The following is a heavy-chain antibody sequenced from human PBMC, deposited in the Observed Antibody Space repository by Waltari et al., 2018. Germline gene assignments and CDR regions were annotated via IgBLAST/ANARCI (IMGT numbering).Heavy chain of an antibody. Sequence: QLLESGGDLVQPGGSLRLSCSDSGLTFGTFAMSWVRQAPGKVLEWVSGISNSGRDTYYADSVKGRFTISRDNSKKTLYLQMKSLRVEDTAVYYCAKDHGIAYWGRGTLVSVSA. D-gene: IGHD2-21*01. CDR3: AKDHGIAY. J-gene: IGHJ4*02. CDR1: GLTFGTFA. V-gene: IGHV3-23*01. CDR2: ISNSGRDT.